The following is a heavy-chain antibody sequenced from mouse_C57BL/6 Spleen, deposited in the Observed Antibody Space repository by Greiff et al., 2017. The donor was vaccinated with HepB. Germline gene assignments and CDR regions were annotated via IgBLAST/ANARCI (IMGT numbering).Heavy chain of an antibody. CDR1: GYTFTDYN. D-gene: IGHD1-1*01. J-gene: IGHJ3*01. Sequence: EVKLQQSGPELVKPGASVKMSCKASGYTFTDYNMHWVKQSHGKSLEWIGYINPNNGGTSYNQKFKGKATLTVNKSSSTAYMELRSLTSEDSAVYYCARGYYYGSRGFAYWGQGTLVTVSA. V-gene: IGHV1-22*01. CDR2: INPNNGGT. CDR3: ARGYYYGSRGFAY.